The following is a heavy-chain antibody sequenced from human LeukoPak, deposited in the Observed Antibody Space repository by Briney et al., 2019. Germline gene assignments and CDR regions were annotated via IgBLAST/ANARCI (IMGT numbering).Heavy chain of an antibody. D-gene: IGHD3-10*01. CDR2: IYHSGST. Sequence: SETLSLTCAVSGSSISSGYYWGWIRQPPGKGLGWIGSIYHSGSTYYNPSLKSRVTISVDTSKNQFSLKLSSVTAADAAVYYCARVVTMVRGWGQGTLVTVSS. CDR3: ARVVTMVRG. J-gene: IGHJ4*02. V-gene: IGHV4-38-2*01. CDR1: GSSISSGYY.